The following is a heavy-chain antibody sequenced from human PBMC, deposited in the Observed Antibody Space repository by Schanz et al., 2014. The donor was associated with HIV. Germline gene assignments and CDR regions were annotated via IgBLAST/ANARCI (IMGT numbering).Heavy chain of an antibody. V-gene: IGHV3-30*03. D-gene: IGHD3-10*01. Sequence: QVQLVESGGGVVQPGRSLRLSCATSGFTFSKYGVHWVRQAPGKGLEWVAVTSYVANNEKYADSVKGRFTVSRANSKNTIYLQMSRLRVDDTAFYYCARLRMRGVVRASPGYFDYWGQGTLLTVSP. J-gene: IGHJ4*02. CDR2: TSYVANNE. CDR1: GFTFSKYG. CDR3: ARLRMRGVVRASPGYFDY.